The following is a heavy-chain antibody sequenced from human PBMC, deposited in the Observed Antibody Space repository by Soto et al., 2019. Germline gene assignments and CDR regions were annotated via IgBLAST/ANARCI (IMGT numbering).Heavy chain of an antibody. V-gene: IGHV1-8*01. Sequence: QVQLVQSGAEVKKPGASVKVSCKASGYTFTSYDINWVRQATGQGLEWMGWMNPNSGNTGYAQKFQGSVIMTRNTSISTAYMELSSLRSENTAVYYSYVNYDDSSGPYPGGGQGTLVTVAA. CDR3: YVNYDDSSGPYPG. CDR2: MNPNSGNT. CDR1: GYTFTSYD. J-gene: IGHJ4*02. D-gene: IGHD3-22*01.